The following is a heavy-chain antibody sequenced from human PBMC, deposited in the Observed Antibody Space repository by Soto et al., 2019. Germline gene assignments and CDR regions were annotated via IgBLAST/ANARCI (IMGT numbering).Heavy chain of an antibody. CDR3: ARVVLIAAAGNYFDY. V-gene: IGHV4-4*07. CDR2: IYTSGST. Sequence: QVQLQESGPGLVKPSETLSLTCTVSGGSISSYYWSWIRQPAGKGLEWIGRIYTSGSTNYNPSLKSRVTMSVDTSKIQFSLKLSSVTAADTAVYYCARVVLIAAAGNYFDYWGQGTLVTVSS. CDR1: GGSISSYY. J-gene: IGHJ4*02. D-gene: IGHD6-13*01.